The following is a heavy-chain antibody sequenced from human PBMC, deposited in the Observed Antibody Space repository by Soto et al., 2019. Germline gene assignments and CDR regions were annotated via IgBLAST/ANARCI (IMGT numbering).Heavy chain of an antibody. J-gene: IGHJ4*02. CDR3: AWSRGYNYDYVDY. CDR1: GLTLSRYN. CDR2: IKYDGNNK. Sequence: HPGGSLRLSCAASGLTLSRYNMSWVRQSLGKGLEWVANIKYDGNNKYYADSVKGRFTISRDNSKNILYLQMNSLRAEDTALFFCAWSRGYNYDYVDYWGRGTLVTVSS. V-gene: IGHV3-30*03. D-gene: IGHD3-16*01.